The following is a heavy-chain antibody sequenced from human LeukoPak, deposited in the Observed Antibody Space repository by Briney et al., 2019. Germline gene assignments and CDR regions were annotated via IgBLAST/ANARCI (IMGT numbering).Heavy chain of an antibody. D-gene: IGHD5-24*01. J-gene: IGHJ6*02. V-gene: IGHV1-69*04. CDR3: ASGRDNYYYYGMDV. CDR1: GGTFSSYA. Sequence: ASVKVSCKASGGTFSSYAISWVQQAPGRGLEWMGRIIPILGIANYAQKFQGRVTITADKSTSTAYMELSSLRSEDTAVYYCASGRDNYYYYGMDVWGQGTTVTVSS. CDR2: IIPILGIA.